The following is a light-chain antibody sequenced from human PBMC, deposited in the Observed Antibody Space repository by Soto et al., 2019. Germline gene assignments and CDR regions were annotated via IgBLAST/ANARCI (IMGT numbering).Light chain of an antibody. J-gene: IGKJ3*01. CDR3: QQSYSTPFT. CDR2: AAS. Sequence: DIQMTQSPSSLSASVGDRVTITCRASQSISSYLNWYQQKPGKAPKLLIYAASSLQSGVPSRFSGSGSGTDFILTISSLQPEDFATYCWQQSYSTPFTFGPGTKVDIK. V-gene: IGKV1-39*01. CDR1: QSISSY.